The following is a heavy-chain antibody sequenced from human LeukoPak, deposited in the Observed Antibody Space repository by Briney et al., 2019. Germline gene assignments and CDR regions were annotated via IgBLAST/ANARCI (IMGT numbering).Heavy chain of an antibody. D-gene: IGHD3-22*01. J-gene: IGHJ4*02. CDR2: IYTSGST. V-gene: IGHV4-61*02. CDR1: GGSISSGSYY. CDR3: ARDGDSSGYLDY. Sequence: KPSETLSLTCTVSGGSISSGSYYWSWIRQPAGKGLEWIGRIYTSGSTHYNPSLKSRVTISVDTSKNQFSLKLSSVTAADTAVYYCARDGDSSGYLDYWGQGTLVTVSS.